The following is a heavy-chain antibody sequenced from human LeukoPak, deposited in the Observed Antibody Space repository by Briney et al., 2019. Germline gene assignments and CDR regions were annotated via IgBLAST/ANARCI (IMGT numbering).Heavy chain of an antibody. Sequence: SETLSLTCAVYGGSFSGYYWSWIRQPPGKGLEWIGEINHSGSTNYNPSLKSRVTISVDTSKNQFSLKLSSVTAADTAVYYCARVVGSDIVVVVAATEYYFDYWGQGTLVTVSS. D-gene: IGHD2-15*01. CDR2: INHSGST. V-gene: IGHV4-34*01. CDR1: GGSFSGYY. J-gene: IGHJ4*02. CDR3: ARVVGSDIVVVVAATEYYFDY.